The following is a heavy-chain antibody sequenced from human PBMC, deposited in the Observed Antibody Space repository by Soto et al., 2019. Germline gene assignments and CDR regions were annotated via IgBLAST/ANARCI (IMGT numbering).Heavy chain of an antibody. CDR1: GFTFSSYA. CDR3: ARDDRTIFGNWFDP. Sequence: QVQLVESGGGVVQPGWSLRLSCAASGFTFSSYAMHWVRQAPGKGLEWVAVISYDGSNKYYADSVKGRFTISRDNSKNTLYLQMNSLRAEDTAVYYCARDDRTIFGNWFDPWGQGTLVTVSS. V-gene: IGHV3-30-3*01. D-gene: IGHD3-3*01. CDR2: ISYDGSNK. J-gene: IGHJ5*02.